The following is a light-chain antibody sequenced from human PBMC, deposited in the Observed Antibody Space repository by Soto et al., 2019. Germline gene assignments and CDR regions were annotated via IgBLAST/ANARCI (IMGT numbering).Light chain of an antibody. J-gene: IGKJ4*01. CDR3: QHRSNWPLT. V-gene: IGKV3D-20*02. Sequence: EIVLTQSPGTLSLSPGERATLSCRASQSVSSSYLAWYQQKPGQAPRLLIYGASSMATGIPDRFSGSGSGTDFTLTISRLEPEDFAVYYCQHRSNWPLTFGGGTKVEIK. CDR1: QSVSSSY. CDR2: GAS.